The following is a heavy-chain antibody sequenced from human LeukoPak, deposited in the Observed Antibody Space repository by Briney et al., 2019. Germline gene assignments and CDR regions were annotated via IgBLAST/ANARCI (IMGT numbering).Heavy chain of an antibody. CDR1: GFTVSSNY. V-gene: IGHV3-66*01. Sequence: GGSLRLSCAASGFTVSSNYMSWVHQAPGKGLEWVSVIYSGGSTYYADSVKGRFTISRDNSKNTLYLQMNSLRAEDTAVYYCARDWSAGSGPESRYYYGMDVWGQGTTVTVSS. CDR2: IYSGGST. J-gene: IGHJ6*02. CDR3: ARDWSAGSGPESRYYYGMDV. D-gene: IGHD3-10*01.